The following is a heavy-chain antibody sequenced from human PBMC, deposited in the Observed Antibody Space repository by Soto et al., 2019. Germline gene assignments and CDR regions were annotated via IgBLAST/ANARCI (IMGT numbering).Heavy chain of an antibody. CDR2: IYYSGST. Sequence: PSETLSLTCTVSGGSISSSNYYWGWIRQPPGKGLEWIGSIYYSGSTYHNPPLKSRVTISKDTSKNQFSLRLSSVTAADTAVYYCTRHFDYSMDVWGQGTTVTVSS. CDR3: TRHFDYSMDV. V-gene: IGHV4-39*01. J-gene: IGHJ6*03. CDR1: GGSISSSNYY.